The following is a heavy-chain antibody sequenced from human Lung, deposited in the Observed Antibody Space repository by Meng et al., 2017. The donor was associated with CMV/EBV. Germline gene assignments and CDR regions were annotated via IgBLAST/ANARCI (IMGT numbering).Heavy chain of an antibody. D-gene: IGHD1-14*01. V-gene: IGHV1-18*01. J-gene: IGHJ5*02. CDR3: ARDLPGGTKGTWLDL. CDR2: ISAYNGNT. CDR1: GYIFNNYG. Sequence: QVQLVQYGDEVEKPGASVKVSCKASGYIFNNYGVSWVRQAPGQGPEWMGWISAYNGNTNYAQNFQGRFTMTTDTSTSTAYMELRSLRSDDTAVYYCARDLPGGTKGTWLDLWGQGTLVTVSS.